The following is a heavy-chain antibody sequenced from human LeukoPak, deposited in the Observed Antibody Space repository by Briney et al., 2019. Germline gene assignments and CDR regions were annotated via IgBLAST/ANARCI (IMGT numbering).Heavy chain of an antibody. CDR1: GFTFSSYA. D-gene: IGHD3-9*01. J-gene: IGHJ4*02. CDR2: ISYDGSNK. V-gene: IGHV3-30-3*01. Sequence: QSGGSLRLSCAASGFTFSSYAMHWVRQAPGKGLEWVAVISYDGSNKYYADSVKGRFTISRDNSKNTLYLQMNSLRAEDTAVYYCARAGDRGPSGLTGYFDYWGQGTLVTVSS. CDR3: ARAGDRGPSGLTGYFDY.